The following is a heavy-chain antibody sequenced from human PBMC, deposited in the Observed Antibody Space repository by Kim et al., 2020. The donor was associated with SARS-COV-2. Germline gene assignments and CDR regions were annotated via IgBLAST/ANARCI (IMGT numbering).Heavy chain of an antibody. CDR3: ARFGIQLWLGRYYYMDV. V-gene: IGHV1-18*01. D-gene: IGHD5-18*01. CDR1: GYTFTSYG. Sequence: ASVKVSCKASGYTFTSYGISWVRQAPGQGLEWMGWTSAYNGNTNYAQKLQGRVTMTTDTSTSTAYMELRSLRSDDTAVYYCARFGIQLWLGRYYYMDVWGKGTTVTVSS. CDR2: TSAYNGNT. J-gene: IGHJ6*03.